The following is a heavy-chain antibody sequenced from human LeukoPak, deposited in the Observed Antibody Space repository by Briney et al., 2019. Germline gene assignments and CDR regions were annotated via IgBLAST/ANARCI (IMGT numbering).Heavy chain of an antibody. CDR1: GFTFSSYA. V-gene: IGHV3-64*01. D-gene: IGHD1-26*01. Sequence: GGSLRLSCAASGFTFSSYAMHWVRQAPGKGLEYVSAISSNGGSTYYANSVKGRFTISRDNSKNTLYLQMGSLRAEDMAVYYCARSRGSYTPIDYWGQGTLVTVSS. CDR2: ISSNGGST. J-gene: IGHJ4*02. CDR3: ARSRGSYTPIDY.